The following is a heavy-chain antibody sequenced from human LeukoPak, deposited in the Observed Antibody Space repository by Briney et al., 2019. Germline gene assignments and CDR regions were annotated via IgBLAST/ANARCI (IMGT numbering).Heavy chain of an antibody. D-gene: IGHD1-26*01. CDR1: GGSISSYY. V-gene: IGHV4-59*01. Sequence: PSETLSLTCTVSGGSISSYYWSWIRQPPGKGLEWIGYIYYSGRTSYNPSLKSRVTMSVDTSKNQFSLQLSSVTAADTAVYYCARDGNPWNLDVWGRGTLVTVSS. J-gene: IGHJ2*01. CDR2: IYYSGRT. CDR3: ARDGNPWNLDV.